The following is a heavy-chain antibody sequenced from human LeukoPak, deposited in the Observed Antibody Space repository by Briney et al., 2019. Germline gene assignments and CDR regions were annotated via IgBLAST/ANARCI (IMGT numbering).Heavy chain of an antibody. V-gene: IGHV3-30-3*01. CDR2: ISYDGSNK. J-gene: IGHJ3*02. D-gene: IGHD2-15*01. Sequence: PGGSLGLSCAASGFTFSSYAMHWVRQAPGKGLEWVAVISYDGSNKYYADSVKGRITISGDNSKNTVYMQMNSLRAEDTAVYYCARDRWDAFDIWGQGTMVTVSS. CDR1: GFTFSSYA. CDR3: ARDRWDAFDI.